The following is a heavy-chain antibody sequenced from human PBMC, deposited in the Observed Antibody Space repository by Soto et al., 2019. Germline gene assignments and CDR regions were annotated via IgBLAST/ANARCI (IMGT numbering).Heavy chain of an antibody. CDR3: ARMAGRTANQDLDY. D-gene: IGHD2-21*02. V-gene: IGHV4-34*01. CDR2: INHSGST. J-gene: IGHJ4*02. CDR1: GGSFSGYY. Sequence: SETLSLTCAVYGGSFSGYYWSWIRQPPGKGLEWIGEINHSGSTNYNPSLKSRVTISVDTSKNQFSLRAEDTAVYYCARMAGRTANQDLDYWGQGTLVTVSS.